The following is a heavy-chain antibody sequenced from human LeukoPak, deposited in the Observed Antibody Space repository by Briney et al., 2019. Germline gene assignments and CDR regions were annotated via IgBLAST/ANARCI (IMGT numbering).Heavy chain of an antibody. CDR1: GYTFTGYY. Sequence: GSVKVSCKASGYTFTGYYMHWGRQAPGQGLEWMGWINPNSGGTDYAQKFQGRVTMTRDTSISTAYMELSRLRSDDTAVYSCARAAGASYYSDYWGQGTLVTVSS. J-gene: IGHJ4*02. CDR3: ARAAGASYYSDY. D-gene: IGHD7-27*01. CDR2: INPNSGGT. V-gene: IGHV1-2*02.